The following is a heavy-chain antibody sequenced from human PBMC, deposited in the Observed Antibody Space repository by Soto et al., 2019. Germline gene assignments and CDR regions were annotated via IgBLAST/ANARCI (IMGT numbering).Heavy chain of an antibody. CDR2: INQSGFT. V-gene: IGHV4-34*01. Sequence: QVQLQQWGAGLLKPAETLSLTCAVYGGSFSGYYWTWIRQPPGKGLEWIGEINQSGFTNYNPSLESRVTMSVDTSKNQFSLRLSSVTAAVTAVYYCARFPFDRSSWTNPRYFDYWGQGTLVTVSS. CDR3: ARFPFDRSSWTNPRYFDY. J-gene: IGHJ4*02. D-gene: IGHD6-13*01. CDR1: GGSFSGYY.